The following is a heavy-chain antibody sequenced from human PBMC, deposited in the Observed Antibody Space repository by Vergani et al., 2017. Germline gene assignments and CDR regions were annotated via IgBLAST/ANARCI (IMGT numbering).Heavy chain of an antibody. D-gene: IGHD4-17*01. CDR3: ATPQTVTTGGMEV. J-gene: IGHJ6*02. V-gene: IGHV1-69-2*01. CDR1: GYTFTEHY. CDR2: VDPEDGET. Sequence: EVQLVQSGAEVKKPGATMKISCKVSGYTFTEHYMHWVKQAPGKGLEWMGRVDPEDGETIYAEKFKGRVTIAADTSTDTAHLELSSLRSEDTAFYYCATPQTVTTGGMEVWGQGTTVIVSS.